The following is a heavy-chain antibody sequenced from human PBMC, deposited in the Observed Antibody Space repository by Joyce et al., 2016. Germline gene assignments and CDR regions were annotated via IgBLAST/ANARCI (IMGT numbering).Heavy chain of an antibody. CDR2: IYPGDSDT. CDR1: GYTVTSYC. Sequence: EVQLVQSGTEVKKPGESLKISCKGSGYTVTSYCIGGGGKIPGKGLEWMGIIYPGDSDTRYSPSFQGQVTISADKSISTAFLQWSSLKASDTAMYYCARSLFLSTTTDYWGQGTLVTVSS. J-gene: IGHJ4*02. D-gene: IGHD1-14*01. V-gene: IGHV5-51*01. CDR3: ARSLFLSTTTDY.